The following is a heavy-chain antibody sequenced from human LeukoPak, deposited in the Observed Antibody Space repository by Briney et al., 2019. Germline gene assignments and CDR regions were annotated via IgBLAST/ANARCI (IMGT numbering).Heavy chain of an antibody. CDR3: AKEHNAQATLWWLREWNWFDP. CDR2: IYGGGST. D-gene: IGHD5-12*01. CDR1: GFTVSSNY. J-gene: IGHJ5*02. V-gene: IGHV3-53*01. Sequence: GGSLRLSCAASGFTVSSNYMSWVRQAPGKGLEWVSVIYGGGSTYYADSVKGRFTISRDNSKNTLYLQMNSLRAEDTAVYYCAKEHNAQATLWWLREWNWFDPWGQGTLVTVSS.